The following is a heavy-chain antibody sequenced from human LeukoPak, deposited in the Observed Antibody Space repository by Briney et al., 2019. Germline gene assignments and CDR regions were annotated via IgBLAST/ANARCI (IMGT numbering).Heavy chain of an antibody. CDR1: GGSFSGYY. Sequence: SETLSLTCAVYGGSFSGYYWSWIRQPPGKGLEWIGEINHSGSTNYNPSLKSRVTISVDTSKNQFSLKLSSVTAADTAVYYCARYRHSYGYNFDYWGQGTLVTVSS. J-gene: IGHJ4*02. D-gene: IGHD5-18*01. V-gene: IGHV4-34*01. CDR2: INHSGST. CDR3: ARYRHSYGYNFDY.